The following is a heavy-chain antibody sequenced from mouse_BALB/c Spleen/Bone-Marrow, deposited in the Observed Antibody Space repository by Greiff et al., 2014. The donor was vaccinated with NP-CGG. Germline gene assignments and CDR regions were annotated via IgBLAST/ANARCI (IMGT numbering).Heavy chain of an antibody. Sequence: QVHVKQSXAELVRPGASVKLSCKALGFTFTDYEMHWVKQTPVHGLEWIGTIHPGSGGTAYNQKFKGKATLTADKSSSTAYMELSSLTSEDSAVYYCAREKVGDFDYWGQGTTLTVSS. CDR1: GFTFTDYE. CDR3: AREKVGDFDY. V-gene: IGHV1-15*01. J-gene: IGHJ2*01. CDR2: IHPGSGGT.